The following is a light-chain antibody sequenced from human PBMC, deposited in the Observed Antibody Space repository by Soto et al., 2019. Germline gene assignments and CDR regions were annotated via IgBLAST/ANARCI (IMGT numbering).Light chain of an antibody. Sequence: DIQMTQSPSILSASVGDSVTITCRASQSVSRWLAWYQQKPGKAPKLLIYDASSLNSGVPSRFSGSQSGTEFTLTITSLLPDDFATYFCQQYSSYSLPTLGGATKVDIK. CDR2: DAS. CDR1: QSVSRW. V-gene: IGKV1-5*01. J-gene: IGKJ4*01. CDR3: QQYSSYSLPT.